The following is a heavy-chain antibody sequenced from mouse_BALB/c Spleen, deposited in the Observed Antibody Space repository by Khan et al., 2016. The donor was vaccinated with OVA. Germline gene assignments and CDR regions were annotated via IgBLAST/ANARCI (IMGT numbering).Heavy chain of an antibody. J-gene: IGHJ1*01. CDR3: ARGLFDV. V-gene: IGHV1-19*01. Sequence: EVQLQQSGPELVKPGASVKMSCKASGYTFTDYYMKWMKQSLGKSLEWIGVIKTNNGDTFYNQTFKGKATFTVDKSSSPSFMQLNSLTSEDSAVYYCARGLFDVWGAGTTVTVSS. CDR2: IKTNNGDT. CDR1: GYTFTDYY.